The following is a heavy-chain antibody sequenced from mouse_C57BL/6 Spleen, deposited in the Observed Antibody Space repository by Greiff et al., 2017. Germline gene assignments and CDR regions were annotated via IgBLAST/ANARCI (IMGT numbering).Heavy chain of an antibody. V-gene: IGHV7-3*01. CDR3: ARWDGSRGWYFDV. CDR1: GFTFTDYY. J-gene: IGHJ1*03. Sequence: EVKLVESGGGLVQPGGSLSLSCAASGFTFTDYYMSWVRQPPGKALEWVGFIRNKANGYTTAYSASVKGRFTISRDNSQSILYLQMNALRAEDSATYYCARWDGSRGWYFDVWGTGTTVTVSS. CDR2: IRNKANGYTT. D-gene: IGHD1-1*01.